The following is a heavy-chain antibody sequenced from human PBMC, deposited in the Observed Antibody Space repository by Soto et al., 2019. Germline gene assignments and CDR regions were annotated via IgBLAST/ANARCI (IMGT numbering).Heavy chain of an antibody. Sequence: ASVKVSCKASGYSFTSYYMHWVRQAPGQGLEWMGIINPSGGSTSYAQKFQGRVTMTRDTSTSTVYMELSSLRSEDTAVYYCATLAVAGYHYFDYWGQGTLVTVSS. J-gene: IGHJ4*02. D-gene: IGHD6-19*01. CDR3: ATLAVAGYHYFDY. CDR1: GYSFTSYY. V-gene: IGHV1-46*01. CDR2: INPSGGST.